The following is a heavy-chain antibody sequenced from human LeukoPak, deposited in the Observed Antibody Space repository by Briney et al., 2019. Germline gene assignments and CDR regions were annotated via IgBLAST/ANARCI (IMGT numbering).Heavy chain of an antibody. Sequence: SQTLSLTCTVSVGSIGSGGDYGSWVRQHPAEGLGWIVYICYSGSPCYNPALTSRVTISVDTSKNQFSLKLSSVTAADTAVYYCARDNLSTGIAAATFDPWGQGTLVTVSS. CDR2: ICYSGSP. CDR1: VGSIGSGGDY. V-gene: IGHV4-31*03. CDR3: ARDNLSTGIAAATFDP. D-gene: IGHD6-13*01. J-gene: IGHJ5*02.